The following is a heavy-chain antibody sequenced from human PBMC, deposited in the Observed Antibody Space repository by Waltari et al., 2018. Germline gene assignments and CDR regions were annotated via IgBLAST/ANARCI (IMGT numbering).Heavy chain of an antibody. Sequence: EVQLLESGGGLVQPGGSLRLSCAASGFTFSSYAMSWVRQAPGKGLEWVSVIYSGGSTYDADSVKGRFTISRDNSKNTLYLQMNSLRAEDTAVYYCAKDERDYDFWSGYPFDYWGQGTLVTVSS. CDR1: GFTFSSYA. CDR3: AKDERDYDFWSGYPFDY. CDR2: IYSGGST. V-gene: IGHV3-23*03. D-gene: IGHD3-3*01. J-gene: IGHJ4*02.